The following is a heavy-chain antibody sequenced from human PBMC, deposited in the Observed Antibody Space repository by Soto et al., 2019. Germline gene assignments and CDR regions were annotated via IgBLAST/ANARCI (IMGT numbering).Heavy chain of an antibody. Sequence: GGSLRLSCAASGFTFSSYAMSWVRQAPGKGLEWISVVYAGDGRYYADSVEGRFTISRDISRNTVYLQMNSLRAEDTAVYYCARTAYGKNYFDYWGQGALVTVSS. V-gene: IGHV3-23*03. D-gene: IGHD3-10*01. CDR2: VYAGDGR. CDR3: ARTAYGKNYFDY. J-gene: IGHJ4*02. CDR1: GFTFSSYA.